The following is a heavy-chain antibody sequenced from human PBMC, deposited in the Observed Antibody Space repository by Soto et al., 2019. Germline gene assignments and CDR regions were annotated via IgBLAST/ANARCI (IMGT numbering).Heavy chain of an antibody. D-gene: IGHD6-19*01. CDR3: ARDVEVAGTKRWFDY. CDR1: GGTFSSDA. V-gene: IGHV1-69*01. CDR2: IIPIFGTA. Sequence: QVQLVQSGADVKKPGSSVKVSCKVSGGTFSSDAINWVRQAPGQGLEWMGGIIPIFGTANYAQKFQDRVTISADGSTSTAYLEVSSLRYEDTAMYYCARDVEVAGTKRWFDYWGQGTLVTVSS. J-gene: IGHJ5*01.